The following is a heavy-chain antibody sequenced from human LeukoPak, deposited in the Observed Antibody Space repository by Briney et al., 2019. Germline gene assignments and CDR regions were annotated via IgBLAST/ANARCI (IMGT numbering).Heavy chain of an antibody. D-gene: IGHD4/OR15-4a*01. CDR2: ISISADMT. CDR3: ANEEVPNDY. CDR1: GFPFSSHA. V-gene: IGHV3-23*01. Sequence: GGSLRLSCEVSGFPFSSHAMSWVRQAPGRGLEWVSGISISADMTYYADSVQGRFIISRDNSKNTLYLQMDSLRVEGTAVYYCANEEVPNDYWGQGTLVTVSS. J-gene: IGHJ4*02.